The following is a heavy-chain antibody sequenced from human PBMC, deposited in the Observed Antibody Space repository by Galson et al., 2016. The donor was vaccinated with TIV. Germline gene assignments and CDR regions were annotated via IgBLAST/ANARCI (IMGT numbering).Heavy chain of an antibody. CDR1: GFTFGDYG. Sequence: SLRLSCAASGFTFGDYGMSWVRQAPGKGLEWIGSIRTRGYGESTEYAASVKGRFTMSRDDSKSIAYLQMNSLKTEDTAVYYCSRRVHLDYWGPGTLVTVSS. V-gene: IGHV3-49*04. CDR2: IRTRGYGEST. J-gene: IGHJ4*02. CDR3: SRRVHLDY.